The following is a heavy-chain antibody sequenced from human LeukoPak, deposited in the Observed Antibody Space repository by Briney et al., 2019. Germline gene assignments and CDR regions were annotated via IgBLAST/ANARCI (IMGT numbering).Heavy chain of an antibody. CDR1: GFTFSAYT. V-gene: IGHV3-21*01. Sequence: PGGSLRLSCAASGFTFSAYTMNWVRQAPGKGLEWVSSITSSSSYKYYADSVKGRFTTSRDNAKNSLYLQMNSLRAEDTAVYYCAELGITMIGGVWGKGTTVTISS. D-gene: IGHD3-10*02. CDR3: AELGITMIGGV. CDR2: ITSSSSYK. J-gene: IGHJ6*04.